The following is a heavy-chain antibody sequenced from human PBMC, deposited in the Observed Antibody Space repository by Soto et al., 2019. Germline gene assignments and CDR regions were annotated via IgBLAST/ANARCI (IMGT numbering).Heavy chain of an antibody. Sequence: QVQLVESGGGVVQPGTSLRLSCAASRLTFSIYDMHWVRQAPGKGLEWVALIWSDGSRGFYAHCVKGRFTISRDNSKYTVYLQINSLRPYDTAVYYCAGEPKGGAYDMDVWGQGTTVTVSS. CDR3: AGEPKGGAYDMDV. CDR2: IWSDGSRG. CDR1: RLTFSIYD. D-gene: IGHD3-16*01. J-gene: IGHJ6*02. V-gene: IGHV3-33*01.